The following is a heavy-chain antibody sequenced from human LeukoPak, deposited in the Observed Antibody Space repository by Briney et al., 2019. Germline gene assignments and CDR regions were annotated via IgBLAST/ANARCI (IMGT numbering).Heavy chain of an antibody. Sequence: GASVTVSCKASGYTFTSYYMHWVRQAPGQGLEWMGIINPSGGSTSYAQKFQGRVTMTRDMSTSTVYMELSSLRSEDTAVYYCARAEERNYFDYWGQGTLVTVSS. CDR1: GYTFTSYY. J-gene: IGHJ4*02. CDR2: INPSGGST. V-gene: IGHV1-46*01. CDR3: ARAEERNYFDY.